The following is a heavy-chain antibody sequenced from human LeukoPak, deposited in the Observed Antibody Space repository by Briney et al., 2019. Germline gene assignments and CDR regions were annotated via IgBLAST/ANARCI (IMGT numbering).Heavy chain of an antibody. CDR3: ARLMGPPDY. V-gene: IGHV1-18*01. D-gene: IGHD2-8*01. CDR2: ISTYNDNP. Sequence: ASVKVSCKASGYIFPSYGITWVRQAPGQGLECMGWISTYNDNPNYAQKFQGRVTMTTDTSTSTAYLDLRSLRSDDTAVYFCARLMGPPDYWGQGTRVTVSS. CDR1: GYIFPSYG. J-gene: IGHJ4*02.